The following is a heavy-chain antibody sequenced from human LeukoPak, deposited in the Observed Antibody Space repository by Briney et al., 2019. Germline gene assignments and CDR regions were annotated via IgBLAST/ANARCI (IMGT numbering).Heavy chain of an antibody. V-gene: IGHV4-34*01. CDR3: ASANVYSSSFRGSTAENWFDP. CDR1: GGSISGYY. D-gene: IGHD6-6*01. Sequence: SETLSLTCTVSGGSISGYYWSWIRQPPGKGLEWIGEINHSGSTNYNPSLKSRVTISVDTSKNQFSLKLSSVTAADTAVYYCASANVYSSSFRGSTAENWFDPWGQGTLVTVSS. CDR2: INHSGST. J-gene: IGHJ5*02.